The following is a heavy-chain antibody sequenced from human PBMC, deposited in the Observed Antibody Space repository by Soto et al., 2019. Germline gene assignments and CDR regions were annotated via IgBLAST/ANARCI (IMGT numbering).Heavy chain of an antibody. CDR2: IWYDGSNK. Sequence: QVQLVESGGGVVQPGRSLRLSCAASGFTFSSYGMHWVRQAPGKRLEWVAVIWYDGSNKYYADSVKGRFTISRDNSKNALYLEMNSVRAEDTAVYYCARARYCSGGSCYGLQAFDIWGEGTMVTVSS. D-gene: IGHD2-15*01. CDR1: GFTFSSYG. CDR3: ARARYCSGGSCYGLQAFDI. V-gene: IGHV3-33*01. J-gene: IGHJ3*02.